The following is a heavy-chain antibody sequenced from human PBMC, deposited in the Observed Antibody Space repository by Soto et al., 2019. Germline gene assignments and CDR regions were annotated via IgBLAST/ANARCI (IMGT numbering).Heavy chain of an antibody. D-gene: IGHD6-19*01. Sequence: ASVKVSCKVSGYTLTELSMHWVRQAPGKGLEWMGGFDPEDGETIYAQKFQGRVTMTEDTSTDTAYMELSSLRSEDTAVYYCATIMRANIAVAFDYWGQGTLVTVSS. CDR3: ATIMRANIAVAFDY. CDR1: GYTLTELS. CDR2: FDPEDGET. V-gene: IGHV1-24*01. J-gene: IGHJ4*02.